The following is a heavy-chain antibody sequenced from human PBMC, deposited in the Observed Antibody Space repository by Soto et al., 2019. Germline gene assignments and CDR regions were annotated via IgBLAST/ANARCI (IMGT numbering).Heavy chain of an antibody. D-gene: IGHD2-15*01. V-gene: IGHV3-15*07. CDR3: VADPPGASSFADY. CDR1: GFSFTDAW. J-gene: IGHJ4*02. CDR2: IRSKSGGGTT. Sequence: EVQLVDSGGGLVQPGGSLTLSCAASGFSFTDAWMNWVRQAPGKGLEWVGLIRSKSGGGTTDYATPVNGRFTISRDDSKDTLYLQMSSLRTDDTAVYFCVADPPGASSFADYWGQGTLVTVSS.